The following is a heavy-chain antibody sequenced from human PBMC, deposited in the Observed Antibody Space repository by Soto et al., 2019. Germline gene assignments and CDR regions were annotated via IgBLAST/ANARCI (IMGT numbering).Heavy chain of an antibody. V-gene: IGHV4-61*01. J-gene: IGHJ6*02. CDR1: GGSVSSGSYY. CDR3: ARGQGWFGSYGMDV. Sequence: SETLSLTSTVSGGSVSSGSYYWSWIRQPPGKGLEWIGYIYYSGSTNYNPSLKSRVTISVDTSKNQFSLKLSSVTAADTAVYYCARGQGWFGSYGMDVRGQVTTVTVSS. CDR2: IYYSGST. D-gene: IGHD3-10*01.